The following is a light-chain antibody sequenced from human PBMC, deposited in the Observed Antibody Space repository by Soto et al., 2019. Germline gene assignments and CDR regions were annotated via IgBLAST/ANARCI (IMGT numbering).Light chain of an antibody. CDR1: QSVSSSY. J-gene: IGKJ1*01. V-gene: IGKV3-20*01. CDR2: VAS. Sequence: EIVLTQSPGTLSLSPGETTTLSCRASQSVSSSYLAWYQHKPGQAPRLLIYVASSRATGIPDRFSGSGSGTDFTLTISRLEPEDFAVYYCQQYGSSPGTFGQGTKVDI. CDR3: QQYGSSPGT.